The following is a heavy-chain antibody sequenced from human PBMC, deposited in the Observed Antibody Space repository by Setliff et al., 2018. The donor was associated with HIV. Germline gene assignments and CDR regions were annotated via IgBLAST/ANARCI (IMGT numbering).Heavy chain of an antibody. D-gene: IGHD2-2*01. CDR2: ISYSGSA. V-gene: IGHV4-61*10. Sequence: SETLSLTCTVSGVSISSGSYYWSWIRQSAGKGLEWIAYISYSGSANYNPSLKSRVTISVDTSENKFSLKLTSVTAADTAVYYSARHGPRTASDIWGPGTLVTVSS. CDR1: GVSISSGSYY. CDR3: ARHGPRTASDI. J-gene: IGHJ3*02.